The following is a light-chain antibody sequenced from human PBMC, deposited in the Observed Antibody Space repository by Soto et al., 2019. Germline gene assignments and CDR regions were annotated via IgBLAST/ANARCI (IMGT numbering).Light chain of an antibody. Sequence: EIVLTQSPGTLSLSPGERATLSCRASQSVSSSYLAWYQQKPGQAPRLLIYGASSRATGIPDRFSGSGSGTEFTLTISSLQSEDFAVYYCQKYNSSPPAFGQGTKVEIK. CDR3: QKYNSSPPA. CDR2: GAS. CDR1: QSVSSSY. J-gene: IGKJ1*01. V-gene: IGKV3-20*01.